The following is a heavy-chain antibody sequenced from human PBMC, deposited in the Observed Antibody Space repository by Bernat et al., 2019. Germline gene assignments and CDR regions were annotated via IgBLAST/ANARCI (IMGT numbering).Heavy chain of an antibody. CDR1: GFTFSSYA. V-gene: IGHV3-23*01. Sequence: EVQLLESGGGLVQPGGSLRLSCAASGFTFSSYAMSWVRQAPGKGLEWVSAISGSGGSTYYADSVKGRFTISRDNSKNTLYLQMKSLRAEDTAVYYCAKSGHYYDSSGQGVFDYWGQGTLVTVSS. CDR3: AKSGHYYDSSGQGVFDY. J-gene: IGHJ4*02. D-gene: IGHD3-22*01. CDR2: ISGSGGST.